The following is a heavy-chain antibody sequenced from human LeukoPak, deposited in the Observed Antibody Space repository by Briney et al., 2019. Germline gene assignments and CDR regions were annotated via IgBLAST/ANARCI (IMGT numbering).Heavy chain of an antibody. CDR1: GFTFSSYG. Sequence: GGSLRLSCAASGFTFSSYGMHWVRQAPGKGLGWVAFIRYDGSNKYYADSVKGRFTISRDNAKNSLYLQMNSLRAEDTAMYYCVKPYYYSSGSFNWGQGTLVTVSS. CDR2: IRYDGSNK. CDR3: VKPYYYSSGSFN. V-gene: IGHV3-30*02. J-gene: IGHJ4*02. D-gene: IGHD3-10*01.